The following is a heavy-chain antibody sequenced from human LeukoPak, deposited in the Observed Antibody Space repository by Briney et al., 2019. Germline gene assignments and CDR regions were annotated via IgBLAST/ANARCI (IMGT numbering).Heavy chain of an antibody. Sequence: SETLSLTCTVSGGSISSYYWSWIRQPPGKGLEWIGYIYYSGSTNYNPSLKSRVTISVDTSKNQFSLKLSSVTAADTAVYYCARKSYDFWSGQYGWFGPWGQGTLVTVSS. CDR3: ARKSYDFWSGQYGWFGP. CDR2: IYYSGST. J-gene: IGHJ5*02. CDR1: GGSISSYY. V-gene: IGHV4-59*01. D-gene: IGHD3-3*01.